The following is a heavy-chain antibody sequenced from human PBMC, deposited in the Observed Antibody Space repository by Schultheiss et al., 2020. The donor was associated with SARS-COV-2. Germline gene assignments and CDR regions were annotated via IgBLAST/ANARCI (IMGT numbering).Heavy chain of an antibody. J-gene: IGHJ6*02. CDR1: GFTFSSYA. Sequence: GESLKISCAASGFTFSSYAMHWVRQAPGKGLEWVAVISYDGSNKYYADSVKGRFTISRDNSKNTLYLQMNSLRVEDTALYYCARVIDYGDWGDGMDVWGQGTTVTVSS. CDR2: ISYDGSNK. V-gene: IGHV3-30*07. CDR3: ARVIDYGDWGDGMDV. D-gene: IGHD4-17*01.